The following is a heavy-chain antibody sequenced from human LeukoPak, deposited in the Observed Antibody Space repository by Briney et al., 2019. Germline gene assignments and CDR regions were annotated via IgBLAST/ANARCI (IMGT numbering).Heavy chain of an antibody. CDR1: GGSISNYY. CDR3: ARGAMATTPLFDY. CDR2: VYYTGST. J-gene: IGHJ4*02. D-gene: IGHD5-24*01. Sequence: SETLSLTCPVSGGSISNYYYWTWIRQPPGKGLEWIGYVYYTGSTNFNRSLNSRVTMSLDTSRNQFSLRLTSLTASDTAVYYCARGAMATTPLFDYWGQGTLVNVSS. V-gene: IGHV4-59*01.